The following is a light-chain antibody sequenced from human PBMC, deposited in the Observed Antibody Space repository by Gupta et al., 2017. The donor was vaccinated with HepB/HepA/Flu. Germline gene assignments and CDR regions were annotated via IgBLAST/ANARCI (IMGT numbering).Light chain of an antibody. CDR3: QQRSAWPRT. Sequence: EIVLTQSPALLSLSPGERATLSCRASQSVGSQLAWYQQKHGQAPSLLIYDASNRATGVPARFSGSGSGTDFTLTISSLEPADFAVYYCQQRSAWPRTFGQGTQLEIK. CDR1: QSVGSQ. V-gene: IGKV3-11*01. J-gene: IGKJ5*01. CDR2: DAS.